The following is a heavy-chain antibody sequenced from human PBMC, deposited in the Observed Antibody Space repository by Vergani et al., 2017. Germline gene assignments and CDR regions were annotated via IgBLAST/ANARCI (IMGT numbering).Heavy chain of an antibody. CDR1: GGSFSGYY. V-gene: IGHV4-34*01. D-gene: IGHD3-10*01. J-gene: IGHJ3*02. Sequence: QVQLQQWGAGLLKPSETLSLTCAVYGGSFSGYYWSWIRQPPGKGVEWIGEINHSGSTNYNPSLKSRVTISVDTSKNRFSLKLSSVTAAYTAVYYCARDQTYGSGSSGAFDIWGQGTMVTVSS. CDR3: ARDQTYGSGSSGAFDI. CDR2: INHSGST.